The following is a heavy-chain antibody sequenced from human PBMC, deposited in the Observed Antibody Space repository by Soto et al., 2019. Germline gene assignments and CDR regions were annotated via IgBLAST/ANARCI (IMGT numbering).Heavy chain of an antibody. J-gene: IGHJ4*02. V-gene: IGHV3-21*01. CDR3: ARDLASYDFWSGYYPDYFDY. Sequence: GGSLRLSCVASGFTFSSYSMNWVRQAPGKGLEWVSSISSSSSYIYYADSVKGRFTISRDNAKNSLYLQMNSLRAEDTAVYYCARDLASYDFWSGYYPDYFDYWGQGTLVTVSS. CDR2: ISSSSSYI. CDR1: GFTFSSYS. D-gene: IGHD3-3*01.